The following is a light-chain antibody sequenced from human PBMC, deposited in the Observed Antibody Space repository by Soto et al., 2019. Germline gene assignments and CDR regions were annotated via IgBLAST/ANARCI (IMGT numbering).Light chain of an antibody. J-gene: IGLJ1*01. V-gene: IGLV2-18*01. CDR3: SLYTSDSTYV. CDR1: SSDFGGYNR. Sequence: QSALTHPPSVSGSPGQSVTISCTGTSSDFGGYNRVSWYQRPPGTGPKLMIYEVSNRPSGVPDRFSGSKSGNTASLTISGLQAEDEAEYYCSLYTSDSTYVFGTGTKVTVL. CDR2: EVS.